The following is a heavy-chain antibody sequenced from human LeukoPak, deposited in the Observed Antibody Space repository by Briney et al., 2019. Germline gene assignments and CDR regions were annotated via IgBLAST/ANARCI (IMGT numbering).Heavy chain of an antibody. Sequence: GGSLRLSCAASGFTLSDHYMDWVRQAPGKGLERVGRVRNKANGYRTEYAASVEGRFTVSGDAPKNSLYLQMNSLKTEDTAVYYCARSGYCGAGTCYSDYFDYWGLGTLVTVSS. CDR3: ARSGYCGAGTCYSDYFDY. J-gene: IGHJ4*02. D-gene: IGHD2-15*01. CDR1: GFTLSDHY. CDR2: VRNKANGYRT. V-gene: IGHV3-72*01.